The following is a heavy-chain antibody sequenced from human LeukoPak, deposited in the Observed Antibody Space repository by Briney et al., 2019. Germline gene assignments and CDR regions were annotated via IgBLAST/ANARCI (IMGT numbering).Heavy chain of an antibody. V-gene: IGHV3-30*14. Sequence: QAGGSLRLSCAASGFTFSSYAMHWVRQAPGNGLEWVAVISYDGSNKYYADSVKGRFTISRDNSKNTLYLQMNSLRAEDTAVYYCARHLYSYYYMDVWGKGTTVTISS. CDR3: ARHLYSYYYMDV. J-gene: IGHJ6*03. CDR2: ISYDGSNK. CDR1: GFTFSSYA.